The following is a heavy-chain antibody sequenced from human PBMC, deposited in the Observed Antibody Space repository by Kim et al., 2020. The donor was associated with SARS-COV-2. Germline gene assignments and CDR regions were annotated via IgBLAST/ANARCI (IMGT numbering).Heavy chain of an antibody. V-gene: IGHV4-39*01. CDR2: IYYTGST. CDR1: GDSISNSNYF. D-gene: IGHD3-22*01. J-gene: IGHJ3*02. Sequence: SETLSLICTVSGDSISNSNYFWGWIRQPPGKGLEWLGIIYYTGSTYYNPSLKSRVTISMDTSKNQFSLKLTSLTAADTAVYYCARRDFYESSGYFHIWGQGTMVTVSP. CDR3: ARRDFYESSGYFHI.